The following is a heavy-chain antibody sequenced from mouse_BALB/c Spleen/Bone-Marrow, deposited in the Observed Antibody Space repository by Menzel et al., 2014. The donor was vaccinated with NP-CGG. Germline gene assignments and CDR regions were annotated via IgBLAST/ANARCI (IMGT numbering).Heavy chain of an antibody. CDR2: INSNGGST. J-gene: IGHJ2*01. V-gene: IGHV5-6-3*01. CDR1: GFTFSSYG. CDR3: VRGNYGNYVDYFDF. Sequence: DVMLVESGGGLVQPGGSLKLSCAASGFTFSSYGMSWVRQTPDRRLELVATINSNGGSTYYPDSVKGRFTISRDTAKNTLYLQMSSLKSEETAMYYCVRGNYGNYVDYFDFWGQGTTLTVSS. D-gene: IGHD2-1*01.